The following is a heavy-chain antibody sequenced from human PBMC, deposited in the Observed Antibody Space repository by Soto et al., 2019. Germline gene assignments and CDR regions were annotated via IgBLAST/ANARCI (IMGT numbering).Heavy chain of an antibody. CDR3: AKSSLVNSYDFWSGYYIFGSPDC. CDR2: ISGSGGST. J-gene: IGHJ4*02. Sequence: GGSLRLSCAAPGFTFSSYAMSWVRQAPGKGLEWVSAISGSGGSTYYADSVKGRFTISRDNSKNTLYLQMNSLRAEDTAVYYCAKSSLVNSYDFWSGYYIFGSPDCWGQGTLLTVSS. V-gene: IGHV3-23*01. D-gene: IGHD3-3*01. CDR1: GFTFSSYA.